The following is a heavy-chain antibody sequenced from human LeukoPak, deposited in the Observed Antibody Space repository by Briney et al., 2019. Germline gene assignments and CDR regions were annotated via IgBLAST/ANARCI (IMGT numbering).Heavy chain of an antibody. CDR3: ARDQAGRHSDY. V-gene: IGHV3-48*03. CDR2: ISSSGSTI. D-gene: IGHD6-13*01. Sequence: GGSLRLSCAASGFTFSSYEMNWVRQAPGKGLEWVSYISSSGSTIYYADSVKGRFTISRDNAKNSLYLQMNSLRAEDAAVYYCARDQAGRHSDYWGQGTLVTVSS. CDR1: GFTFSSYE. J-gene: IGHJ4*02.